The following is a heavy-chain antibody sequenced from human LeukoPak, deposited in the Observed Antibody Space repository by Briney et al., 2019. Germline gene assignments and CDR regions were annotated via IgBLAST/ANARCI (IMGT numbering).Heavy chain of an antibody. Sequence: EASVTVSCTASGYTFTGYYMHWVRQAHGQGLEWVGWINPNSGGTNYSQKFQGRVTMTRDTSISTAYMELSRLRSDDTAVYYCAREYPPEGSDYWGQGTLVTVSS. D-gene: IGHD1-26*01. CDR3: AREYPPEGSDY. CDR2: INPNSGGT. CDR1: GYTFTGYY. J-gene: IGHJ4*02. V-gene: IGHV1-2*02.